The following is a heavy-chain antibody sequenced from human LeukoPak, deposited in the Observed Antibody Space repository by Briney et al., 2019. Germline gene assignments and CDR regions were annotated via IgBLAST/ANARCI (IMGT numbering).Heavy chain of an antibody. J-gene: IGHJ4*02. V-gene: IGHV5-51*01. CDR1: GYIFSNYW. CDR2: IYPGDSDT. Sequence: GESLKISCKGSGYIFSNYWIGWVRQMPGKGLELMGIIYPGDSDTRYSPSFQGQVTISADKSISTAYLQWSSLQASDTAMYYRARRYGGYYYHFDYWGQGTLVTVSS. CDR3: ARRYGGYYYHFDY. D-gene: IGHD1-26*01.